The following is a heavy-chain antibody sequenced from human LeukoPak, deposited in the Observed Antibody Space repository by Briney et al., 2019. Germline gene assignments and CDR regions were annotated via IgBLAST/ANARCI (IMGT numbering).Heavy chain of an antibody. D-gene: IGHD2-2*01. J-gene: IGHJ6*02. CDR1: GYTFTSYA. V-gene: IGHV7-4-1*02. CDR3: ARDGYCSSTSCSPYYYYYGMDV. CDR2: TNTNTGNP. Sequence: ASVKVSCKASGYTFTSYAMNWVRQAPGQGLEWMGWTNTNTGNPTYAQGFTGRFVFSLDTSVSTAYLQISSLKAEDTAVYYCARDGYCSSTSCSPYYYYYGMDVWGQGTTVTVSS.